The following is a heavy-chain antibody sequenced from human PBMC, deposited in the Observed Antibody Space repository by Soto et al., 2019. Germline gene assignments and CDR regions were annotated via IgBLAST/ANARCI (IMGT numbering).Heavy chain of an antibody. D-gene: IGHD3-16*01. CDR3: ARDQGGQSGNFIFDT. CDR2: MWYHGRDL. V-gene: IGHV3-33*01. Sequence: GGSLRLSCAASGFSLGDYVMHWVRQAPGKGLDWVAVMWYHGRDLFYADSVKGRFTISRDNSKNTLYLQMNSLRAEDTAVYYCARDQGGQSGNFIFDTWGQGTLVTVSS. CDR1: GFSLGDYV. J-gene: IGHJ4*02.